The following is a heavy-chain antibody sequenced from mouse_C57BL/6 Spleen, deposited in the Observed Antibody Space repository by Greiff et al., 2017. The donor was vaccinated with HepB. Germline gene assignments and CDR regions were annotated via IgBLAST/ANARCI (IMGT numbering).Heavy chain of an antibody. CDR3: LYYDYDGAPY. CDR1: GFTFSDYG. Sequence: DVKLVESGGGLVKPGGSLKLSCAASGFTFSDYGMHWVRQAPEKGLEWVAYISSGGSTIYYADTVKGRFTISRENAKNTLFLQMTSLRSEDTAMYYCLYYDYDGAPYWGQGTLVTVSA. J-gene: IGHJ3*01. D-gene: IGHD2-4*01. CDR2: ISSGGSTI. V-gene: IGHV5-17*01.